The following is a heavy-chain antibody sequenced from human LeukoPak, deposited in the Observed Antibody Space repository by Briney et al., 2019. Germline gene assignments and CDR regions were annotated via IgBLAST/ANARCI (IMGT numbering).Heavy chain of an antibody. CDR2: IYPGDSDT. CDR1: GYSFTNYW. Sequence: GESLKISCKGSGYSFTNYWIGWVRQMPGKGLEWMGIIYPGDSDTRYSPSFQGQVTISADKSISTACLQWSSLKASDTAMYYCARYGPYSNYVQGFYYYYYMDVWGKGTTVTVSS. CDR3: ARYGPYSNYVQGFYYYYYMDV. V-gene: IGHV5-51*01. D-gene: IGHD4-11*01. J-gene: IGHJ6*03.